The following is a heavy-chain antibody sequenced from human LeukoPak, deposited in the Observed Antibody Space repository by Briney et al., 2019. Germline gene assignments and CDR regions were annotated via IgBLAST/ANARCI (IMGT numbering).Heavy chain of an antibody. CDR3: ARPPYHYYFDY. D-gene: IGHD2-2*01. J-gene: IGHJ4*02. Sequence: PGRTLILPCAASGFTFNICAIHGLRHTQGKGLEGVAVISYEGSNKSYADSVKVRFTISRDNSKNTLYLQTNSLRPEDTAVYYCARPPYHYYFDYWGQGTLVIVSS. CDR2: ISYEGSNK. V-gene: IGHV3-30*04. CDR1: GFTFNICA.